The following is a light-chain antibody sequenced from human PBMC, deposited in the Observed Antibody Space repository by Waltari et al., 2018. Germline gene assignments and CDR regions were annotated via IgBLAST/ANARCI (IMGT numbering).Light chain of an antibody. CDR2: RAS. V-gene: IGKV3-15*01. J-gene: IGKJ1*01. CDR3: QQYNNWPPGT. Sequence: ETVVTQSPATLSMSPGERATLSCRTSQSIGSSLAWYQQRPGQAPRLLIYRASTRATGIPERFSGSGSETEFTLTISSLQSEDIAVYYCQQYNNWPPGTFGQGTKVEI. CDR1: QSIGSS.